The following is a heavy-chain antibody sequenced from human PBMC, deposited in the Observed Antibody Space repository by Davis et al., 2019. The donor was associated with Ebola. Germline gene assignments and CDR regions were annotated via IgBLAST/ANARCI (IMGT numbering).Heavy chain of an antibody. Sequence: GGSLRLSCAASGFTFSSYAMHWVRQAPGKGLEWVAVISYDGSNKYYADSVKGRFTISRDNSKNTLYLQMNSLRAEDTAVYYCARAPQLWATRWFDPWGQGTLVTVSS. CDR2: ISYDGSNK. D-gene: IGHD5-18*01. CDR1: GFTFSSYA. CDR3: ARAPQLWATRWFDP. V-gene: IGHV3-30-3*01. J-gene: IGHJ5*02.